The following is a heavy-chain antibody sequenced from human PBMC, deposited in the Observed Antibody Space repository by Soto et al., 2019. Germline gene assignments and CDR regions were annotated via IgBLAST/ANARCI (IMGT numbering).Heavy chain of an antibody. J-gene: IGHJ6*02. D-gene: IGHD3-3*01. CDR2: FIIFGGCT. CDR3: SRVLRLFYDFWSGYRNYYGMDV. Sequence: CFIIFGGCTRSAAYVKGRFTISRGNAKNTLYLEMNSLRAEDTAVFYCSRVLRLFYDFWSGYRNYYGMDVWGQGTTVTVSS. V-gene: IGHV3-74*01.